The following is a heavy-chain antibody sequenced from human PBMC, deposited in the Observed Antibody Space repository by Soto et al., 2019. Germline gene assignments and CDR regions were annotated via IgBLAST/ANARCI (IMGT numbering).Heavy chain of an antibody. CDR2: IKQDGGEK. V-gene: IGHV3-7*01. Sequence: EVQLVESGGGLVQPGGSLRLSCAASGFTFSSYWMSWVRQAPGKGLEWVANIKQDGGEKYYVDSVKGRFTISRDNAKNPQYLQMNSPRAEDTAVYYCARDGHDYDFWSGYYTDYYYMDVWGKGTTVTVSS. D-gene: IGHD3-3*01. J-gene: IGHJ6*03. CDR1: GFTFSSYW. CDR3: ARDGHDYDFWSGYYTDYYYMDV.